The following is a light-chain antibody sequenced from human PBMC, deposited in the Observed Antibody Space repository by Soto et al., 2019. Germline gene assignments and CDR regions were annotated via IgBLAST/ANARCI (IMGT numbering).Light chain of an antibody. J-gene: IGKJ3*01. CDR3: QHSYSSLGFT. CDR2: AAS. CDR1: ESISNN. Sequence: DIQMTQSPSSLSASVGDRGTITCRASESISNNLNWYQHKPGKAPKVLIYAASSLQSGVPSRFSGSGSGTDFILTITSLQAEDFATYYCQHSYSSLGFTFGPGNKVDL. V-gene: IGKV1-39*01.